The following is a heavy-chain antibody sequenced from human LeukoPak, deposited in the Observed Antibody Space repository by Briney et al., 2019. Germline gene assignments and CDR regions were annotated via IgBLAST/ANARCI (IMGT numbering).Heavy chain of an antibody. CDR3: AKKMVAANPFDY. D-gene: IGHD2-15*01. J-gene: IGHJ4*02. CDR2: IKEDGSEK. V-gene: IGHV3-7*05. Sequence: GGSLRLSCAASGFTFSSHWMNWVRQAPGKGLEWVANIKEDGSEKYYVDSVKGRFTISRDNAKNSLCLQMNSLRAEDTAIYYCAKKMVAANPFDYWGQGTLVTVSS. CDR1: GFTFSSHW.